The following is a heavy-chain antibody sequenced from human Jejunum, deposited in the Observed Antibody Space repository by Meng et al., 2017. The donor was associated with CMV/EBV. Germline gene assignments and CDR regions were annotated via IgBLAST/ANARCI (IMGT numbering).Heavy chain of an antibody. D-gene: IGHD3-9*01. CDR2: MYYSGST. V-gene: IGHV4-39*07. J-gene: IGHJ4*02. CDR1: GGSMDSRDNQ. Sequence: GGSMDSRDNQWAWIRQSPGKGLEWIGNMYYSGSTYYNPSLKTRVTISADTSKNHFSLRLDSVTAADTAVYYCASQMGVLSGFYYAYWGQGTLVTVSS. CDR3: ASQMGVLSGFYYAY.